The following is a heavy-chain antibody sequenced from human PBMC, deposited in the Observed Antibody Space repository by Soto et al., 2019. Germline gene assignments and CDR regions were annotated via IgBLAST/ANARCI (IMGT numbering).Heavy chain of an antibody. V-gene: IGHV1-24*01. Sequence: QVQVVQSGAEVKKPGASVKVSCRVSGHTLTELSMHWVRQAPGKGLEWMGGFDPEDGETIYAHKFQGRVTMTEDTSTDTAYMELSSLRSEDTAVYYCAAGGTRWLRSPFDYWGQGTLVTVSS. J-gene: IGHJ4*02. CDR1: GHTLTELS. CDR2: FDPEDGET. CDR3: AAGGTRWLRSPFDY. D-gene: IGHD5-12*01.